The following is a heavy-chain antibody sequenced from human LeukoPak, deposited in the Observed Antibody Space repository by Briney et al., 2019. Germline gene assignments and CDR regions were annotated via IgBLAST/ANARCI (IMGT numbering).Heavy chain of an antibody. D-gene: IGHD6-13*01. CDR2: ISYDGSNK. Sequence: GGSLRLSCAASGFTFSSYGMHWVRQAPGKGLGWVAVISYDGSNKYYADSVKGRFTISRDNSKNTLYLQMNSLRAEDTAVYYCAKDVHAGIAAAGTTFDYWGQGTLVTVSS. CDR3: AKDVHAGIAAAGTTFDY. V-gene: IGHV3-30*18. CDR1: GFTFSSYG. J-gene: IGHJ4*02.